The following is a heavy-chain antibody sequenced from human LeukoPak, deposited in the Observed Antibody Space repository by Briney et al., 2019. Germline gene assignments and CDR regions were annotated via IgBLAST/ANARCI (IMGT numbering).Heavy chain of an antibody. CDR2: INPSSGGT. CDR1: GYTFTGYY. D-gene: IGHD2-15*01. CDR3: ARDRDGGSYYFDY. Sequence: ASVKVSCKASGYTFTGYYMHWVRQAPGQGLEWMGRINPSSGGTNYAQKFQGRVTMTRDTSISTAYMELSRLRSDDTAVYYCARDRDGGSYYFDYWGQGTLVTVSS. J-gene: IGHJ4*02. V-gene: IGHV1-2*06.